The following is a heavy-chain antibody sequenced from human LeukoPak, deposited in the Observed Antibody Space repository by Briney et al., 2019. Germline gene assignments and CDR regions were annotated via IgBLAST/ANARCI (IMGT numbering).Heavy chain of an antibody. CDR3: ARQTTVTTSGGDAFDI. CDR2: ISYSGST. V-gene: IGHV4-39*01. D-gene: IGHD4-17*01. CDR1: GGSISRSTYY. J-gene: IGHJ3*02. Sequence: SETLSLTCTVSGGSISRSTYYWGRIRQPPGMGLEWIGSISYSGSTYYNSSLKSRVTISSDTSRNQFSLRLSSVTAADTAVYYCARQTTVTTSGGDAFDIWGQGTMVTVSS.